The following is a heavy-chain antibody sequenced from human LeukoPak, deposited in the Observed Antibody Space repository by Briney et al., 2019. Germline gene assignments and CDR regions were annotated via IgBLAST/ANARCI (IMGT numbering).Heavy chain of an antibody. D-gene: IGHD4-17*01. V-gene: IGHV3-7*01. J-gene: IGHJ4*02. CDR2: IRQDGSEK. CDR3: ARVGPYGDYSYYFDY. CDR1: GFTFSSYW. Sequence: PGGSLRLSCTACGFTFSSYWMSWVRQAPGKGLEWVASIRQDGSEKYYVDSVKGRFTISRDNAKNSLYLQMSSLRAEDTAVFYCARVGPYGDYSYYFDYWGQGTLVTVSS.